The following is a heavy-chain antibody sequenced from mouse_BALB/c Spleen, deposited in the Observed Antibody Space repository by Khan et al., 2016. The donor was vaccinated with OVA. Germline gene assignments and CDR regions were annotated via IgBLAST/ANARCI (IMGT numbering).Heavy chain of an antibody. CDR3: ARDRIDY. J-gene: IGHJ2*01. CDR2: INPTSGYP. V-gene: IGHV1-7*01. Sequence: QVQLKESGAELAKPGASVKMSCKASGYTFTSYWMHWIKQRPGPGLEWIGYINPTSGYPDYNQKFKDKATLTADKSSSTAYMQLNSLTSDDSAVYYCARDRIDYWGQGTTLTVSS. CDR1: GYTFTSYW.